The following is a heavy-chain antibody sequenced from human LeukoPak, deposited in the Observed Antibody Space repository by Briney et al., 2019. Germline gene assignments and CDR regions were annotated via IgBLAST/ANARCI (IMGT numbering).Heavy chain of an antibody. CDR1: GFTFSSYE. CDR3: AELGITMIGGV. D-gene: IGHD3-10*02. Sequence: GGCLRLSSAASGFTFSSYEMNWVRQGPGKGLGRVSYISSSGGTIYYADSVRGRFTISRDNAKNSLYLQMNSLRAEDTAVYYCAELGITMIGGVWGKGTTVTISS. V-gene: IGHV3-48*03. CDR2: ISSSGGTI. J-gene: IGHJ6*04.